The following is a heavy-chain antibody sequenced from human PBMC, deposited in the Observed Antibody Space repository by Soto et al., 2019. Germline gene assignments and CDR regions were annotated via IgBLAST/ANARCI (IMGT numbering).Heavy chain of an antibody. CDR2: IIPILGIA. CDR1: GGTFSSYT. D-gene: IGHD3-3*01. J-gene: IGHJ6*04. CDR3: ARGWSRDGYPGGGMDV. Sequence: QVQLVQSGAEVKKPGSSVKVSCKASGGTFSSYTISWVRQAPGQGLEWMGRIIPILGIANYAQKFQGRVTIAADKSTSTAYMEVSSLRSEDTAVYYCARGWSRDGYPGGGMDVWGKGTTVTVSS. V-gene: IGHV1-69*02.